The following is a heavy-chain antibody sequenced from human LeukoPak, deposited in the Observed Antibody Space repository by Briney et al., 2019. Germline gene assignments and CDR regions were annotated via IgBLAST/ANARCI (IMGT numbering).Heavy chain of an antibody. CDR2: INYSGST. J-gene: IGHJ6*03. CDR3: ARDGGYSGYDENRGYYYYYYMDV. Sequence: SETLSLTCTVSGGSISSSSYYWGWIRQPPGKGLEWIGSINYSGSTYYNPSLKSRVTISVDRSKNQFSLKLSSVTAADTAVYYCARDGGYSGYDENRGYYYYYYMDVWGKGTTVTVSS. D-gene: IGHD5-12*01. V-gene: IGHV4-39*07. CDR1: GGSISSSSYY.